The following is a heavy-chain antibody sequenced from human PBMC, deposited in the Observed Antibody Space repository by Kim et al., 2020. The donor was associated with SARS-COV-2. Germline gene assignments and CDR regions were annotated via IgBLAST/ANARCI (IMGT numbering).Heavy chain of an antibody. D-gene: IGHD3-3*01. CDR2: FDPEDGET. V-gene: IGHV1-24*01. J-gene: IGHJ6*02. Sequence: ASVKVSCKVSGYTLTELSMHWVRQAPGKGLEWMGGFDPEDGETIYAQKFQGRVTMTEDTSTDTAYMELSSLRSEDTAVYYCATAHPVFILGGGFLEWLSPSYGMDVWGQGTTVTVSS. CDR1: GYTLTELS. CDR3: ATAHPVFILGGGFLEWLSPSYGMDV.